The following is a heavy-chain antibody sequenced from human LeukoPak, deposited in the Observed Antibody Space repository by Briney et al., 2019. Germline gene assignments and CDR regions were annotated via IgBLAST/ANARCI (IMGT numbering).Heavy chain of an antibody. D-gene: IGHD3-22*01. J-gene: IGHJ4*02. CDR2: INHSGST. V-gene: IGHV4-34*01. CDR1: GGSFSGYF. CDR3: ARHGYLSTN. Sequence: SETLSLTCAVYGGSFSGYFWSWIRQPPGKGLEWIGEINHSGSTNYNPSLKSRVTISVDTSKNQFSLKLTSVTAADTAVYYCARHGYLSTNWGQGTLVTVSS.